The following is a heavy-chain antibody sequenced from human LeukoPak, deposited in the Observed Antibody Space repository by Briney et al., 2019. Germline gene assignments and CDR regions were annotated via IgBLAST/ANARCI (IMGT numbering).Heavy chain of an antibody. CDR3: ARVLGYGSGSSGDY. V-gene: IGHV1-2*02. D-gene: IGHD3-10*01. Sequence: ASVKVSCKASGYTFTVYYMHWVRQAPGQGLVWMGWINPNSGGTNYAQKFQGRVTMTRDTSISTAYMELSRLRSDDTAVYYCARVLGYGSGSSGDYWGQGTLVTVSS. CDR1: GYTFTVYY. J-gene: IGHJ4*02. CDR2: INPNSGGT.